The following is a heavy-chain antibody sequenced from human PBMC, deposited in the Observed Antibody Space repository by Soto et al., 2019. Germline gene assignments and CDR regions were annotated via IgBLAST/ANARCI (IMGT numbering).Heavy chain of an antibody. CDR1: GFTFSSYA. V-gene: IGHV3-30-3*01. CDR2: ISYDGSNK. Sequence: GGSLRLSCAASGFTFSSYAMHWVRQAPGKGLEWVSLISYDGSNKYYADSVKGRFTISRDNSKYTLYLQMNSLRAEDTAVYYCARGGSGYSTLNYWGQGTLVTVSS. D-gene: IGHD3-22*01. CDR3: ARGGSGYSTLNY. J-gene: IGHJ4*02.